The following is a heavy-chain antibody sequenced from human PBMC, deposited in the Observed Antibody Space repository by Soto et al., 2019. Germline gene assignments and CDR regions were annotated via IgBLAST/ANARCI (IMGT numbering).Heavy chain of an antibody. CDR3: ARLKVTMIVVGNFDY. CDR2: IYYSGST. CDR1: GGSISSSSCY. V-gene: IGHV4-39*01. D-gene: IGHD3-22*01. J-gene: IGHJ4*02. Sequence: SETLSLTCTVSGGSISSSSCYWGWIRQPPGKGLEWIGSIYYSGSTYYNPSLKSRVTISVDTSKNQFSLKLSSVTAADTAVYYCARLKVTMIVVGNFDYWGQGTLVTVSS.